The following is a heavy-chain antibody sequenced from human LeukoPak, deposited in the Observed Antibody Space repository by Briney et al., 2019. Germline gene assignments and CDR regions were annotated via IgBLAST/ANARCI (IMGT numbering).Heavy chain of an antibody. V-gene: IGHV3-53*01. CDR2: IYSGGST. J-gene: IGHJ4*02. CDR1: GFAVTSNY. D-gene: IGHD3-22*01. CDR3: ARTDYYDSSGYLRDY. Sequence: GGSLRLSCAASGFAVTSNYMSWVRQAPGKGLEWVSGIYSGGSTYYADSVKGRFTISRDNSKNTLYLQMNSLRAEDTAVYYCARTDYYDSSGYLRDYWGQGTLVTVSS.